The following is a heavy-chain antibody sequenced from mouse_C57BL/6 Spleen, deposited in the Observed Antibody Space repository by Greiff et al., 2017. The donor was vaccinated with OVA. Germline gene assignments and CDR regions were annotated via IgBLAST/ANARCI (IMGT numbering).Heavy chain of an antibody. Sequence: VQLQQPGAELVKPGASVKLSCKASGYTFTSYWMHWVKQRPGQGLEWIGMIHPNSGSTNYNEKFKSKATLTVDKSSSTAYMQLSSLTSENSAVYNCARALYINSPNWYIGVWGTGTTVTVSS. CDR3: ARALYINSPNWYIGV. V-gene: IGHV1-64*01. CDR2: IHPNSGST. J-gene: IGHJ1*03. D-gene: IGHD1-3*01. CDR1: GYTFTSYW.